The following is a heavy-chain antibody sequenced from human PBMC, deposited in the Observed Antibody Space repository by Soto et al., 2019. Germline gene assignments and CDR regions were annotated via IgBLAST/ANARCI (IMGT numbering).Heavy chain of an antibody. CDR3: ASMRWVGEFSPWAPSGGMDV. V-gene: IGHV3-48*02. Sequence: EVQLVESGGGLVQPGGSLRLSCAASGFTFSSYSMNWVRQAPGKGLEWVSYISSSSSTIYYADSVKGRFTISRDNAKNSLYLQMNSLRDEDTAVYYCASMRWVGEFSPWAPSGGMDVWGQGTTVTVSS. D-gene: IGHD3-10*01. J-gene: IGHJ6*02. CDR2: ISSSSSTI. CDR1: GFTFSSYS.